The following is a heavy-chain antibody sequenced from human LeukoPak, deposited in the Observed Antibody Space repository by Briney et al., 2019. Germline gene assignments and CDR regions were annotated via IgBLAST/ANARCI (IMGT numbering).Heavy chain of an antibody. J-gene: IGHJ4*02. CDR3: AKDLRTTSGLGFFDY. V-gene: IGHV3-23*01. Sequence: PGGSLRLSCTTSGFTFGDYAMNWFRQAPGKGLEWVSAISGSGGSTYYADSVKGWFTVSRDNSKNTLYLQMNSLRAEDTAVYYCAKDLRTTSGLGFFDYWGQGTPVTVSS. D-gene: IGHD4-17*01. CDR1: GFTFGDYA. CDR2: ISGSGGST.